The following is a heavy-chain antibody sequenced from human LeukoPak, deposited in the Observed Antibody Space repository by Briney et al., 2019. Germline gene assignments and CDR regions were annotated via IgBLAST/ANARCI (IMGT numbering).Heavy chain of an antibody. Sequence: SETLSLTCAVSGGSISSGGYSWSWIRQPPGKGLEWIGYIYHSGSTYYNPSLKSRVTISVDTSKNQFSLKLSSVTAADTAVYYCAILQTELTTNWFDPWGQGTLVTVSS. J-gene: IGHJ5*02. D-gene: IGHD1-1*01. V-gene: IGHV4-30-2*01. CDR2: IYHSGST. CDR1: GGSISSGGYS. CDR3: AILQTELTTNWFDP.